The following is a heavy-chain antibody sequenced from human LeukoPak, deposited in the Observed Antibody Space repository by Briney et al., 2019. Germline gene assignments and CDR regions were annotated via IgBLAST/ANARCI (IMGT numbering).Heavy chain of an antibody. Sequence: PSETLSLTCAVYGGSFSGYYWSWIRQPPGKGLEWIGEINHSGSTNYNPSLKSRVTISVDTSKNQFSLKLSSVTAADTAVYYCARGGYRSDGMDVWGQGTTVTVSS. CDR2: INHSGST. D-gene: IGHD6-25*01. V-gene: IGHV4-34*01. J-gene: IGHJ6*02. CDR3: ARGGYRSDGMDV. CDR1: GGSFSGYY.